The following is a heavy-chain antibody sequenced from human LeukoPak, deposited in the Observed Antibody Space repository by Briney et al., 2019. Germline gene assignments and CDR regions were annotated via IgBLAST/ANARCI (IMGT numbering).Heavy chain of an antibody. CDR3: AKDRRTDSSGGSYFDY. CDR1: GFTCSSYG. Sequence: PGGSLRLSCAASGFTCSSYGMHWVSQAPGMGLNRVAVVSYDGSNKYYADYVKGRFTTSRDNSKNTLYLQMNSLRAEDTAVYYCAKDRRTDSSGGSYFDYWRQGTLVSVSS. J-gene: IGHJ4*02. D-gene: IGHD6-19*01. V-gene: IGHV3-30*18. CDR2: VSYDGSNK.